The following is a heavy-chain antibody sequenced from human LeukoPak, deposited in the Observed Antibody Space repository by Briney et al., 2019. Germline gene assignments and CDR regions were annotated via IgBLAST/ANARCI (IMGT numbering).Heavy chain of an antibody. CDR1: GGSFSGYY. CDR3: ARGLAVAGAYDNDY. Sequence: SETLSLTCAVYGGSFSGYYWSWILQPPGKGLEWIGEVNHSGSTNYNPSLKSRVTISVDTSKNQFSLKLSSVTAADTAVYYCARGLAVAGAYDNDYWGQGTLVTVSS. D-gene: IGHD6-19*01. J-gene: IGHJ4*02. V-gene: IGHV4-34*01. CDR2: VNHSGST.